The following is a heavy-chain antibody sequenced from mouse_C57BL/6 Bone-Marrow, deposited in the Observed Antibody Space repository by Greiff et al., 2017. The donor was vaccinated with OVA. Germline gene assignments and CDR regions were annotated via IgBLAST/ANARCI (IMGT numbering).Heavy chain of an antibody. Sequence: QVQLQQSGAELARPGASVKLSCKASGYTFTSYGISWVKQRTGQGLEWIGEIYPRSGNTYYNEKFKGKATLTADKSSSTAYMELRNLTSEDSAVYFCAPDLLWLRRDAMDYWGQGTSVTVSS. CDR3: APDLLWLRRDAMDY. CDR2: IYPRSGNT. V-gene: IGHV1-81*01. CDR1: GYTFTSYG. J-gene: IGHJ4*01. D-gene: IGHD2-2*01.